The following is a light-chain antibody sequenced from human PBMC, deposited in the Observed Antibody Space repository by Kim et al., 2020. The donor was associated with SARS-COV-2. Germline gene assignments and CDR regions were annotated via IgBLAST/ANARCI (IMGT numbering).Light chain of an antibody. CDR3: QQSYNFPRT. J-gene: IGKJ1*01. V-gene: IGKV1-39*01. CDR2: RTS. Sequence: ASVGDRVTITCRASQSGSGWLNWYQQKQGKAPHLLIYRTSTLQTGVPPRFSGSASGTDFTLTINTLQPEDFATYYCQQSYNFPRTFGQGTKVDIK. CDR1: QSGSGW.